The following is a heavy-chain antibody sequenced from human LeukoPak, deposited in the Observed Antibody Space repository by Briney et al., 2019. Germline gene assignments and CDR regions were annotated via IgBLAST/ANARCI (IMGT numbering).Heavy chain of an antibody. D-gene: IGHD2-15*01. CDR3: SRGSAWGHYYFDS. J-gene: IGHJ4*02. Sequence: PSETLSLTCTVSGSSISSGSYYWTWIRQPPGKGLEWIGYVYYTGNTNYNPSVKSRVTISIDTSKNQFSLKLSSVTAADTAVYFCSRGSAWGHYYFDSWGQGTLVTVSS. CDR2: VYYTGNT. CDR1: GSSISSGSYY. V-gene: IGHV4-61*01.